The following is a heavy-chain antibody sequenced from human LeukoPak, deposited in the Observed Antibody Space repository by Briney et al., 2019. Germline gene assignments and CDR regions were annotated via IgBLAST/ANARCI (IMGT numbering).Heavy chain of an antibody. CDR2: IIPIFGIA. J-gene: IGHJ4*02. D-gene: IGHD6-19*01. Sequence: ASVKVSCKASRGTFSSYAISWVRQAPGQGLEWMGRIIPIFGIANYAQKFQGRVTITADKSTSTAYMELSSLRSEDTAVYYCASSIAVAGPIDYWGQGTLVTVSS. CDR3: ASSIAVAGPIDY. V-gene: IGHV1-69*04. CDR1: RGTFSSYA.